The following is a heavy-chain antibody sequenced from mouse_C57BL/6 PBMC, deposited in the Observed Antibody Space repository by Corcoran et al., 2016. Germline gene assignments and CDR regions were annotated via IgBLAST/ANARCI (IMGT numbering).Heavy chain of an antibody. CDR2: INTYSGVP. V-gene: IGHV9-3*01. D-gene: IGHD2-4*01. CDR1: GYTFTTYG. CDR3: ARSHYDYAAY. Sequence: QIQLVQSGPELKKPGETVKISCKASGYTFTTYGMSWVKQAPGKGLKWMGWINTYSGVPTYADDFKGRFAFSLETSASTAYLQINNLKNEETATYSFARSHYDYAAYWGQGTLVTVSA. J-gene: IGHJ3*01.